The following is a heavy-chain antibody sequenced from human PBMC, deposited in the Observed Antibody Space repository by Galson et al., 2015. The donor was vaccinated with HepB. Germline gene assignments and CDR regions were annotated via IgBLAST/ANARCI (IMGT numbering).Heavy chain of an antibody. CDR1: GFTFSSYS. CDR2: ISSSSSCI. V-gene: IGHV3-21*01. Sequence: SLRLSCAASGFTFSSYSMNWVRQAPGKGLEWVSSISSSSSCIYYADSVKGRFTISRDNAKNSLCLQMNSLRAEDTAVYYCARESEIAVAPFDYWGQGTLVTVSS. CDR3: ARESEIAVAPFDY. J-gene: IGHJ4*02. D-gene: IGHD6-19*01.